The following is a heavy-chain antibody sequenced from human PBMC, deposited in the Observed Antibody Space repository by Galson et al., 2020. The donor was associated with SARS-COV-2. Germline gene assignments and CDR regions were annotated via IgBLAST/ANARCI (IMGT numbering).Heavy chain of an antibody. CDR1: GFTFSSYA. CDR2: IDGTGTRT. D-gene: IGHD2-15*01. J-gene: IGHJ4*02. V-gene: IGHV3-23*01. CDR3: AKSLVCTGRSCYRFGKAFFDA. Sequence: GGSLRLSCAASGFTFSSYAMSWVRRSPGKGLEWVSDIDGTGTRTNYADSVKGRFTISRDNAENTLYLQMNSLRVEDRAVYYCAKSLVCTGRSCYRFGKAFFDAWGQGTLVTVSS.